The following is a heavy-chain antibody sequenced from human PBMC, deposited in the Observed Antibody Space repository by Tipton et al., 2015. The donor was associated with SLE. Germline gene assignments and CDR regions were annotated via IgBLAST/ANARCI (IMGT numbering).Heavy chain of an antibody. D-gene: IGHD1-26*01. Sequence: TLSLTCTVSGGSISGYYWSWIRRAAGKGLGWIGRVYSSGSTIYNPSIKSRITLSLDTSKNQFSLRVNSVTAADTAVYYCARGGGSYYDYWGQGTLVTVSS. V-gene: IGHV4-4*07. CDR1: GGSISGYY. CDR3: ARGGGSYYDY. CDR2: VYSSGST. J-gene: IGHJ4*02.